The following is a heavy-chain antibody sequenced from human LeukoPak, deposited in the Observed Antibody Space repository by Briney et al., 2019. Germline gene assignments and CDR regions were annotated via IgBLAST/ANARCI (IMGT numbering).Heavy chain of an antibody. J-gene: IGHJ3*02. Sequence: GGSLRLSCAASGFTFSSYGMQWVRQAPGKGLDWVAGIWYDGSNKNYADSVKGRFTISRDNSKNTLFLQMNTLRAEDTAVYYCAKDYYDSSGYLDDFDIWGQETMVTVSS. CDR1: GFTFSSYG. V-gene: IGHV3-30*02. D-gene: IGHD3-22*01. CDR3: AKDYYDSSGYLDDFDI. CDR2: IWYDGSNK.